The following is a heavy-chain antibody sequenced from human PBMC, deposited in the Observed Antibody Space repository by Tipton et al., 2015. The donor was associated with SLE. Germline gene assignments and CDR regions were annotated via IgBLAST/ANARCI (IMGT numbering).Heavy chain of an antibody. Sequence: QLVQSGGGVVQPGRSLRLSCAASGFTFSSYAMHWVRQAPGKGLEWVAVIWYDGSNKYYADSVKGRFTISRDNSKNTLYLQMNSLRAEDTAVYYCAKGGIAVAGHDAFDIWGQGTMVTVSS. V-gene: IGHV3-30*04. CDR3: AKGGIAVAGHDAFDI. D-gene: IGHD6-19*01. CDR1: GFTFSSYA. CDR2: IWYDGSNK. J-gene: IGHJ3*02.